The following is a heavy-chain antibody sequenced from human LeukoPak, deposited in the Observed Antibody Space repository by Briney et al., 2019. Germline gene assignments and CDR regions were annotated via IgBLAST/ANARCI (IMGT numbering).Heavy chain of an antibody. Sequence: GRSLRLSCAASGFTFGTYGMHWVRQAPGKGLEWVAVISNDGSSKYYIDSVKGRLTISRDNSKNTLFLQMNSLRAEDTAVYYCARGENSKTYPVSGYWGQGTLVTVSS. CDR3: ARGENSKTYPVSGY. CDR1: GFTFGTYG. J-gene: IGHJ4*02. CDR2: ISNDGSSK. D-gene: IGHD2/OR15-2a*01. V-gene: IGHV3-30*03.